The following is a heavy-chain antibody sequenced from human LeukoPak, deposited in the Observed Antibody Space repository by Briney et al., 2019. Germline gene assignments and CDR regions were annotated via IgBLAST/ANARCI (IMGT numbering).Heavy chain of an antibody. CDR3: AKSKQLTYDWFDP. J-gene: IGHJ5*02. CDR2: ISSSSSYI. CDR1: GFTFSSYS. V-gene: IGHV3-21*04. D-gene: IGHD6-13*01. Sequence: GGSLRLSCAASGFTFSSYSMNWVRQAPGKGLEWVSSISSSSSYIYYADSVKGRFTISRDNSKSTLYLQMNSLRPEDTAVYYCAKSKQLTYDWFDPWGQGTLVTVSS.